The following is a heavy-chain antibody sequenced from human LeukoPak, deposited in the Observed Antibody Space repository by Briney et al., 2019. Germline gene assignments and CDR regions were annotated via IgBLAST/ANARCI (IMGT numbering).Heavy chain of an antibody. CDR1: GFTFDDYA. CDR3: VKDSDPYGHYMNV. V-gene: IGHV3-9*01. J-gene: IGHJ6*03. Sequence: GGSLRLSCAASGFTFDDYAMHWVRQSPGKGLEWVSGISWNSGRIGYVDSVKGRFTISRDNAKNSLYLQLNSLRPADTAFYYCVKDSDPYGHYMNVWGKGTTVTVSS. D-gene: IGHD3-10*01. CDR2: ISWNSGRI.